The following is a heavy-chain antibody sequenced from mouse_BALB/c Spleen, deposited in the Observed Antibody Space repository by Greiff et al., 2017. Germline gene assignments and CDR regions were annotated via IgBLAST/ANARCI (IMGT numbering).Heavy chain of an antibody. V-gene: IGHV1-87*01. D-gene: IGHD4-1*01. CDR1: GYTFTSYW. Sequence: QVQLQQSGAELARPGASVKLSCKASGYTFTSYWMQWVKQRPGQGLEWIGAIYPGDGDTRYTQKFKGKATLTADKSSSTAYMQLSSLASEDSAVYYCARELTGNAYWGQGTLVTVSA. J-gene: IGHJ3*01. CDR2: IYPGDGDT. CDR3: ARELTGNAY.